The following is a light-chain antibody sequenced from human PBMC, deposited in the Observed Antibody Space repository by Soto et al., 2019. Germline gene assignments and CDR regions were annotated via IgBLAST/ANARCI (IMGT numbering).Light chain of an antibody. CDR3: QQRSNWPPIT. J-gene: IGKJ5*01. V-gene: IGKV3D-20*02. Sequence: EIVLTQSPGTLSLSPGDRATLSCRASQSINGNYLHWYQQKPGQAPRLLIFGTSSRATGIPDRFIGGGSGTDFTLTISRLEPEDFAVYYCQQRSNWPPITFGQGTRLEIK. CDR1: QSINGNY. CDR2: GTS.